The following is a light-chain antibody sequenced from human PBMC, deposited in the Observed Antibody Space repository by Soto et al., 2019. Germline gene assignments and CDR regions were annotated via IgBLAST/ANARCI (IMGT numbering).Light chain of an antibody. CDR2: GAS. CDR3: QQYINLGT. CDR1: QSVGTN. V-gene: IGKV3-15*01. Sequence: TPCPCTLSLSPEQIATLSGSANQSVGTNLAWYQQKPGQAPRILIYGASNRATGIPARFSGSGSGTEFTLTISSLEPEDFAVYYCQQYINLGTFGQGTKVDIK. J-gene: IGKJ1*01.